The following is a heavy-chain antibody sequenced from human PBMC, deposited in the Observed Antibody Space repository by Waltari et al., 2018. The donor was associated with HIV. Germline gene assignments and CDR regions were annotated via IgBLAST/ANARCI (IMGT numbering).Heavy chain of an antibody. V-gene: IGHV3-9*01. CDR1: GFIFDDYA. D-gene: IGHD3-10*02. CDR2: ISWRSGNI. CDR3: ARGPMYKWFDP. J-gene: IGHJ5*02. Sequence: EVQLVESGGDLVQPGGSLRLSCAASGFIFDDYAMHWVRQAPGKGLEWVSGISWRSGNIAYADSVRGRFTISRDNAKNSLYLRMNSLRPDDTGFYYCARGPMYKWFDPWGQGTLVTVSS.